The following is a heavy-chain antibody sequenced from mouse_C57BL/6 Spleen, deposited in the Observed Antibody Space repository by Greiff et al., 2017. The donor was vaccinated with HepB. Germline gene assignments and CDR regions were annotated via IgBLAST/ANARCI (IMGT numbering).Heavy chain of an antibody. V-gene: IGHV5-9-1*02. CDR1: GFTFSSYA. J-gene: IGHJ4*01. D-gene: IGHD2-2*01. CDR2: ISSGGDYI. Sequence: EVQLVESGEGLVKPGGSLKLSCAASGFTFSSYAMSWVRQTPEKRLEWVAYISSGGDYIYYADTVKGRFTISRDNARNTLYLQMSSLKSEDTAMYYCTRDTGWLRGYYYAMDYWGQGTSVTVSS. CDR3: TRDTGWLRGYYYAMDY.